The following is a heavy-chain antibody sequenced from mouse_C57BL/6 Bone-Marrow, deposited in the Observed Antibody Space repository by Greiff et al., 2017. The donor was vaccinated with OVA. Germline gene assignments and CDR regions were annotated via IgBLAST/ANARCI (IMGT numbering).Heavy chain of an antibody. J-gene: IGHJ3*01. CDR3: ARGTRGFAY. V-gene: IGHV1-69*01. Sequence: QVHVKQPGAELVMPGASVKLSCKASGYTFTSYWMHWVKQRPGQGLEWIGEIDPSDSYTNYNQKFKGKSTLTVDKSSSTAYMQLSSLTSEDSAVYYCARGTRGFAYWGQGTLVTVSA. CDR1: GYTFTSYW. D-gene: IGHD3-3*01. CDR2: IDPSDSYT.